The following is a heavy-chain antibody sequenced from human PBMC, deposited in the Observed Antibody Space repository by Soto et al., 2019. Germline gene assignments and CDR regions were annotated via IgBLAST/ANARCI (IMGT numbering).Heavy chain of an antibody. Sequence: EVQLLESGGDLVHPGGSLRLSCAASGFLFGSYAMNWVRQAPGKGLEWISDISGSGRGTYYADSVKGRFTISRDNSKDMLFLQMTTLMAEDTAVYYCAKGSSPYCGNSNCPFYLDNWGQGTVVTVSS. CDR1: GFLFGSYA. CDR2: ISGSGRGT. CDR3: AKGSSPYCGNSNCPFYLDN. D-gene: IGHD2-21*01. V-gene: IGHV3-23*01. J-gene: IGHJ4*02.